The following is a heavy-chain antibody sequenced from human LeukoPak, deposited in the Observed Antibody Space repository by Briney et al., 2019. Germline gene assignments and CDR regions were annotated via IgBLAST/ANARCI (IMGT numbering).Heavy chain of an antibody. J-gene: IGHJ4*02. CDR1: GFSFSAFW. D-gene: IGHD1-14*01. CDR3: ATETNGRHYDY. Sequence: GGSLRLSCAASGFSFSAFWMSWVRQAPGQGPEWVANINQDGSKIYYVDSVRGRFTISRDNANNFLYLQMNSLRAEDTAVYYCATETNGRHYDYWGQGTLLTVSS. V-gene: IGHV3-7*01. CDR2: INQDGSKI.